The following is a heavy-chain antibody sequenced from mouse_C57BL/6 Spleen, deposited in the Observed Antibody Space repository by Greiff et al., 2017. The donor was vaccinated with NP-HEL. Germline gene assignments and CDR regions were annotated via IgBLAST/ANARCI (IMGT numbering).Heavy chain of an antibody. CDR2: IYPGSGST. J-gene: IGHJ3*01. D-gene: IGHD2-5*01. CDR1: GYTFTSYW. V-gene: IGHV1-55*01. CDR3: ARGDYYSNYFFAY. Sequence: QVQLQQPGAELVKPGASVKMSCKASGYTFTSYWITWVKQRPGQGLEWIGDIYPGSGSTNYNEKFKSKATLTVDTSSSTAYMQLSSLTSEDSAVYYCARGDYYSNYFFAYWGQGTLVTVSA.